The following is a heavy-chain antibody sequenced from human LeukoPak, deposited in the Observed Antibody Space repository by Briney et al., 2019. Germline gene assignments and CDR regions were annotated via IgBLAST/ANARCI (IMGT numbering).Heavy chain of an antibody. CDR1: GGSISSGDYY. Sequence: SQTLSLTCTVSGGSISSGDYYWSWIRQPPGKGLEWLGYIYYSGSTYYNPSLKSRVTISVDTSKNQFSLKLSSVTAADTAVYYCASSFLNLGYCSGGSCPTLDYWGQGTLVTVSS. CDR2: IYYSGST. CDR3: ASSFLNLGYCSGGSCPTLDY. V-gene: IGHV4-30-4*01. D-gene: IGHD2-15*01. J-gene: IGHJ4*02.